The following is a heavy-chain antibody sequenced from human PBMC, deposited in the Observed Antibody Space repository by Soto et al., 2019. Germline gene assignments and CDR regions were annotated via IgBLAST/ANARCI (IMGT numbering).Heavy chain of an antibody. J-gene: IGHJ5*02. V-gene: IGHV3-7*01. CDR3: ASRSGNYYNWFDP. D-gene: IGHD3-10*01. CDR2: IKQDASEK. CDR1: GFTFSDYW. Sequence: GGSLRLSCAASGFTFSDYWMSWVRQAPGKGLEWVANIKQDASEKYYVDSVKGRFTISRDNAKNSLYLQMNSLRTEDTAVYYCASRSGNYYNWFDPWGQGTLVTVSS.